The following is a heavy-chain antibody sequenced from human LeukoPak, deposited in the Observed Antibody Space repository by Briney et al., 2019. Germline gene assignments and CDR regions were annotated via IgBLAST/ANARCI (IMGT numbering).Heavy chain of an antibody. CDR1: GGSFSDYY. Sequence: SETLSLTCAVYGGSFSDYYWTCIRQVPGKGLEWIGEINHSGSTNYNPSLKSRVTMSIDTSEKQFSLKLSSVTAADTAVYYSARTTVTHEDTFDIWGQGTMVTVSS. CDR2: INHSGST. J-gene: IGHJ3*02. V-gene: IGHV4-34*01. CDR3: ARTTVTHEDTFDI. D-gene: IGHD4-17*01.